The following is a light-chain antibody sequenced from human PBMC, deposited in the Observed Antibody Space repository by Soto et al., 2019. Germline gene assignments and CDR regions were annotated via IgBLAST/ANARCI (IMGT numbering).Light chain of an antibody. CDR3: AAWDDTLSVWV. V-gene: IGLV1-44*01. CDR1: TSNIGRNT. CDR2: STN. J-gene: IGLJ3*02. Sequence: QSVLTQPPSASGTPGQTVTISCSGSTSNIGRNTVNWYQQLPGRAPKLLVYSTNQRPSGVPDRFSGSKSGTSASLAISGLQSEDEADYYCAAWDDTLSVWVFGGGTKLTVL.